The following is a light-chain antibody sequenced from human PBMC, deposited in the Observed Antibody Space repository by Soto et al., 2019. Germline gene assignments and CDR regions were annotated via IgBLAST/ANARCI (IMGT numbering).Light chain of an antibody. J-gene: IGLJ1*01. CDR1: SSDVGGYNY. Sequence: HSALTQPPSASGSPGQSVTISCTGTSSDVGGYNYVSWYQQHPGKAPKLMIYEVSKRPSGVPDRFSGSKSGNTASLTVSGLQAEDEADYCCSSYAGSNNLGVFGTGTKLTVL. CDR2: EVS. V-gene: IGLV2-8*01. CDR3: SSYAGSNNLGV.